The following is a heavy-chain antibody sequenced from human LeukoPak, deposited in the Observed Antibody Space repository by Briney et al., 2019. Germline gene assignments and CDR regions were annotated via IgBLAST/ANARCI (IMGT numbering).Heavy chain of an antibody. CDR2: INHSGST. Sequence: SETLSLTCAVYGGSFSGYYWSWIRQPPGKGLEWIGEINHSGSTYYNPSLKSRVTISVDTSKNQFSLKLSSVTAADTAVYYCAREDSSGCFDYWGQGTLVTVSS. V-gene: IGHV4-34*01. D-gene: IGHD3-22*01. CDR1: GGSFSGYY. J-gene: IGHJ4*02. CDR3: AREDSSGCFDY.